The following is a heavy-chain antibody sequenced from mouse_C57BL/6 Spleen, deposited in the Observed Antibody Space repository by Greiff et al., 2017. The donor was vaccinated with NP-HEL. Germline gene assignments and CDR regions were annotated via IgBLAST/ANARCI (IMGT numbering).Heavy chain of an antibody. J-gene: IGHJ2*01. V-gene: IGHV5-17*01. CDR2: ISSGSSTI. CDR3: ARFEEWDYFDY. CDR1: GFTFSDYG. D-gene: IGHD1-3*01. Sequence: DVKLVESGGGLVKPGGSLKLSCAASGFTFSDYGMHWVRQAPEKGLEWVAYISSGSSTIYYADTVKGRFTISRDNAKNTLFLQMTSLRSEDTAMYYCARFEEWDYFDYWGQGTTLTVSS.